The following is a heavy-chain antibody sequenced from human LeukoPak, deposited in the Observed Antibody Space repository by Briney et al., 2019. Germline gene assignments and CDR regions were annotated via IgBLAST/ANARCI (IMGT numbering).Heavy chain of an antibody. CDR1: GGSISPYY. J-gene: IGHJ4*02. Sequence: SDTLSLTCTVSGGSISPYYWSWIRQPPGKGLEWIGEINHSGSTNYNPSLKSRVTISVDTSKNQFSLKLSSVTAADTAVYYCARGWGSAALSEYYFDYWGQGTLVTVSS. D-gene: IGHD2-2*01. CDR2: INHSGST. V-gene: IGHV4-34*01. CDR3: ARGWGSAALSEYYFDY.